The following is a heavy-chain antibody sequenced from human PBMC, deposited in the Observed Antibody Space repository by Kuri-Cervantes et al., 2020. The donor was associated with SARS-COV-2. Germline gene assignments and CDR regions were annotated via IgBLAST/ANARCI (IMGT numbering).Heavy chain of an antibody. CDR1: GGSISSSSYY. V-gene: IGHV4-39*03. J-gene: IGHJ6*03. CDR2: IYYSGST. Sequence: SETLSLTCTVSGGSISSSSYYWGWIRQPPGKGLEWIGSIYYSGSTYYNPSLNSLVTIAVDTSKNQFSLKLSFVTAADTAVYYCVQVDIAAAGTNYYYYMDVWGKGTTVTVSS. D-gene: IGHD6-13*01. CDR3: VQVDIAAAGTNYYYYMDV.